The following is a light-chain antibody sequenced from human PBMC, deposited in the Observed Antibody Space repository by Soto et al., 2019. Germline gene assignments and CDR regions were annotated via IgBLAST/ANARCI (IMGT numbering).Light chain of an antibody. V-gene: IGKV1-27*01. Sequence: DIQMTQSPSSLSASVGDRVTITCRASQGISNYLAWYQQKPGKVPKLLIYAASTLQSGVPSRFSGSGSGSDFTLTISSLQPEDVATYYCQKYNSAPLFGQGTKVEIK. CDR3: QKYNSAPL. CDR2: AAS. CDR1: QGISNY. J-gene: IGKJ1*01.